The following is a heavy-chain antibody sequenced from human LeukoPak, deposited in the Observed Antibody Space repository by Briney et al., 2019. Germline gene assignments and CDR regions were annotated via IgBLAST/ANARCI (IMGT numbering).Heavy chain of an antibody. CDR2: IYTSGST. CDR3: ARLTYDPHGVDV. Sequence: SETLSLTCTVSGGSISSYYWSWIRQPAGKGLEWIGRIYTSGSTNYNPSLRSRVTISVDKSKNQFSLKLSSVTAADTAVYYCARLTYDPHGVDVWGKGTTVTVSS. V-gene: IGHV4-4*07. J-gene: IGHJ6*04. D-gene: IGHD5-12*01. CDR1: GGSISSYY.